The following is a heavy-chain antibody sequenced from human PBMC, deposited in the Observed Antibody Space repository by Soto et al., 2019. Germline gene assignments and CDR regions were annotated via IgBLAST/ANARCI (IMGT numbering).Heavy chain of an antibody. V-gene: IGHV1-69*13. CDR3: ASPYGSGSYSAFDI. D-gene: IGHD3-10*01. J-gene: IGHJ3*02. CDR2: IIPIFGTA. Sequence: GASVKVSCKASGGTFSSYVISWVRQAPGQGLEYMGGIIPIFGTANYAQKFQGRVTITADESTSTAYMELSSLRSEDTAVYYCASPYGSGSYSAFDIRGQGTMVTVSS. CDR1: GGTFSSYV.